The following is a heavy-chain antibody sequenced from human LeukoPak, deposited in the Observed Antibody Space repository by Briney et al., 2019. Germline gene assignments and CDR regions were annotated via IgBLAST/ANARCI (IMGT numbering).Heavy chain of an antibody. J-gene: IGHJ4*02. V-gene: IGHV1-2*02. CDR1: GYTFTDYY. CDR3: ARGQFDY. Sequence: ASVKVSCKASGYTFTDYYIHWVRQAPGQGLESMGWINPNSGGTDYAQKFQGRVTMTRDTSISTACMELSRLRSDDTAVYYCARGQFDYWGQGTLVTVSS. CDR2: INPNSGGT.